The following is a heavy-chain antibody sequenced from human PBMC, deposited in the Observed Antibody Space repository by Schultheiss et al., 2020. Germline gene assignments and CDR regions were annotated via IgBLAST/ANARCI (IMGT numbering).Heavy chain of an antibody. CDR3: ARGIGTRGWFDP. J-gene: IGHJ5*02. Sequence: SATLSLTFTVSGGSISSGSYYWSWIRQPAGKGLEWIGRIYTSGSTNYNPSLKSRVTISVDTSKNQFSLKLSSVTAADTAVYYCARGIGTRGWFDPWGQGTLVTGSS. V-gene: IGHV4-61*02. D-gene: IGHD1-14*01. CDR2: IYTSGST. CDR1: GGSISSGSYY.